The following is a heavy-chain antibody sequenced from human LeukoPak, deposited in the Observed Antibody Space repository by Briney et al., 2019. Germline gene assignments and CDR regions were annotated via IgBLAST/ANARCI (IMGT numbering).Heavy chain of an antibody. CDR2: IYSGGST. CDR1: GFTVSSNY. J-gene: IGHJ3*02. D-gene: IGHD2-8*02. Sequence: PGGSLRLSCAASGFTVSSNYMSWVRQAPGKGLEWVSVIYSGGSTYYADSVKGRFTISRDNSKNTLYLQMNSLRAEDTAVYYCAKDLRKVVYDAFDIWGQGTLVTVSS. V-gene: IGHV3-53*01. CDR3: AKDLRKVVYDAFDI.